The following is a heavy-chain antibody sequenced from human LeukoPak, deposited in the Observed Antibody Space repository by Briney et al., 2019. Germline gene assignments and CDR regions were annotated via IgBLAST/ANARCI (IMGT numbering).Heavy chain of an antibody. CDR1: GGSISSSSYY. D-gene: IGHD3-22*01. J-gene: IGHJ4*02. V-gene: IGHV4-39*01. CDR3: VRLNGGYYEAIFDY. Sequence: KTSETLSLTCTVSGGSISSSSYYWGWSRQPPGKGLECIGSMYYSGSTYYNPPLKSRVTISVDTSKNQFSLNLRSVTAADTAVYYCVRLNGGYYEAIFDYWGQGTLVTVSS. CDR2: MYYSGST.